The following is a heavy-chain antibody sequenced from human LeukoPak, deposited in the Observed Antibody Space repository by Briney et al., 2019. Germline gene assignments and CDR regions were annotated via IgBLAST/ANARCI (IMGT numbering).Heavy chain of an antibody. CDR1: GYTFTSYD. V-gene: IGHV1-8*01. D-gene: IGHD6-19*01. Sequence: GASVKVSCKASGYTFTSYDINWVRQATGQGLEWMGWMNPNSGSTGYAQKFQGRVTMTRNTSISTAYMELSSLRSEDTAVYYCAGVKGWYNAFDIWGQGTMVTVSS. CDR2: MNPNSGST. CDR3: AGVKGWYNAFDI. J-gene: IGHJ3*02.